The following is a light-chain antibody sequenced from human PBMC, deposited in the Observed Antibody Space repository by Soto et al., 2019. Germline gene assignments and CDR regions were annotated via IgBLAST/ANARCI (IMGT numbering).Light chain of an antibody. Sequence: QTVVTQEPSFSVSPGGPVTLTCGLSSDSVSTSYYPSWYQQTPGQAPRTLIYSTNTRSSGVPDRFSGSILGNKAALTITGAQADDESDYYCVLYMGSGISFGGGTKLTVL. J-gene: IGLJ3*02. V-gene: IGLV8-61*01. CDR2: STN. CDR3: VLYMGSGIS. CDR1: SDSVSTSYY.